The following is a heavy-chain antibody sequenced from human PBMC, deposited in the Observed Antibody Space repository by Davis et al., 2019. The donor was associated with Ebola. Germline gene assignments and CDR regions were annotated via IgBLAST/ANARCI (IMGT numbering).Heavy chain of an antibody. CDR1: GGSISSYY. Sequence: PSETLSLTCTVSGGSISSYYWSWIRQPPGKGLEWIGYIYYSGSTNYNPSLKSRVTISVDTSKNQFSLKLSSVTAADTAVYYCARVKSCGGDCYAFDIWGQGTMVTVSS. CDR3: ARVKSCGGDCYAFDI. CDR2: IYYSGST. D-gene: IGHD2-21*02. J-gene: IGHJ3*02. V-gene: IGHV4-59*01.